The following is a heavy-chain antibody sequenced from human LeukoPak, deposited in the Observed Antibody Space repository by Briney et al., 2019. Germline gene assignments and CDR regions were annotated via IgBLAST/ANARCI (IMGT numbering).Heavy chain of an antibody. D-gene: IGHD1-7*01. CDR3: VRDRELFY. J-gene: IGHJ4*02. Sequence: SETLSLTCTVSGGSISSSSYYWGWIRQPPGKGLEWIGSIYYSGNTYYNPSLKSRVTISADTSKNQFSLKLSSVTAADTAVYYCVRDRELFYWGQGTLVTVSS. CDR2: IYYSGNT. V-gene: IGHV4-39*07. CDR1: GGSISSSSYY.